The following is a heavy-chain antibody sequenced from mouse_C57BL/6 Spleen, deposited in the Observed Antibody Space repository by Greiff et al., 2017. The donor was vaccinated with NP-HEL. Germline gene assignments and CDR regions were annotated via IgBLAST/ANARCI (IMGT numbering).Heavy chain of an antibody. CDR1: GYTFTDYY. CDR2: IYPGSGNT. CDR3: AREEGSSGYALDY. D-gene: IGHD3-2*02. J-gene: IGHJ2*01. V-gene: IGHV1-76*01. Sequence: QVQLKQSGAELVRPGASVKLSCKASGYTFTDYYINWVKQRPGQGLEWIARIYPGSGNTYYNEKFKGKATLTAEKSSSTAYMQLRSLTSEDSAVYFCAREEGSSGYALDYWGQGTTLTVSS.